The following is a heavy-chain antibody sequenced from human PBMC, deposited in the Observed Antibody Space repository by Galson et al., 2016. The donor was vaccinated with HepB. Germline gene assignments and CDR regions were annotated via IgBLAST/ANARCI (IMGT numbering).Heavy chain of an antibody. Sequence: SETLSLTCAVSGGSITTSNWWSWVRQPPGKGLEWIGEMYHSGRTNYNPSLKSRVTISVDKSKNQFSLKLSSVTVADTAVYYCAREFSIYDRSGYPRMDAFELWGQWTMVTVSS. D-gene: IGHD3-22*01. CDR1: GGSITTSNW. CDR2: MYHSGRT. J-gene: IGHJ3*01. CDR3: AREFSIYDRSGYPRMDAFEL. V-gene: IGHV4-4*02.